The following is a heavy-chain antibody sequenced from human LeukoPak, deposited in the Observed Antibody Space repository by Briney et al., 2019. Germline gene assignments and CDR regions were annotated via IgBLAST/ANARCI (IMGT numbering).Heavy chain of an antibody. D-gene: IGHD6-13*01. CDR1: GGSISSYY. CDR2: IYYSGST. CDR3: ARDLIRGSSSWGYYFDY. J-gene: IGHJ4*02. V-gene: IGHV4-39*07. Sequence: SETLSLTCTVSGGSISSYYWGWIRQPPGKGLGWIGSIYYSGSTYYNPSLKSRVTISVDTSKNQFSLKLSSVTAADTAVYYCARDLIRGSSSWGYYFDYWGQGTLVTVSS.